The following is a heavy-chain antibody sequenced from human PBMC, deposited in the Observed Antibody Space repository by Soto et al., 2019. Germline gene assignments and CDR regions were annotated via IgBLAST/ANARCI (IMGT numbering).Heavy chain of an antibody. CDR2: IYPGDSDT. D-gene: IGHD3-10*01. V-gene: IGHV5-51*01. CDR3: AGGGVRGVITRTRDYYGMDV. J-gene: IGHJ6*02. CDR1: GYSFTSYW. Sequence: GESLKISCKGSGYSFTSYWIGWVRQMPGKGLERMGIIYPGDSDTRYSPSFQGQVTISADKSISAAYLQWSSLKASDTAMYYCAGGGVRGVITRTRDYYGMDVWGQGTTVTSP.